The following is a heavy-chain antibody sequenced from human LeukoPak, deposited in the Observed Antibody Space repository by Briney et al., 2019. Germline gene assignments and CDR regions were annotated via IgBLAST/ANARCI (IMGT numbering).Heavy chain of an antibody. CDR2: IYIGGST. CDR1: GFTVSSNY. Sequence: PGGSLRLSCAASGFTVSSNYMSWVRQAPGKGLEWVSVIYIGGSTYYADSVKGRFTISRDNSKNTVYLQMNSLRAEDTAVYYCARGEATGGFDYWGQGTLVTVSS. D-gene: IGHD2-8*02. J-gene: IGHJ4*02. V-gene: IGHV3-53*01. CDR3: ARGEATGGFDY.